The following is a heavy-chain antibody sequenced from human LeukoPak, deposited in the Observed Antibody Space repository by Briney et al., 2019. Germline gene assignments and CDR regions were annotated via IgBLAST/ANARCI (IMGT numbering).Heavy chain of an antibody. CDR2: IYYSGST. V-gene: IGHV4-30-4*01. CDR3: ARTPDAASEAFDI. Sequence: SETLSLTCTVSGGSISSGDYYWSWIRQPPGKGLEWIGYIYYSGSTYYNPSLKSRVTISVDTSKNQFSLKLSSVTAADTAVYYCARTPDAASEAFDIWGQGTMVTVSS. CDR1: GGSISSGDYY. J-gene: IGHJ3*02.